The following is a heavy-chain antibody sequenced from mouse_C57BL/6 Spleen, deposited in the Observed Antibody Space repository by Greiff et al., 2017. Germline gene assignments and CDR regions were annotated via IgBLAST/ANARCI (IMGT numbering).Heavy chain of an antibody. J-gene: IGHJ3*01. CDR2: IDPSDSYT. D-gene: IGHD3-2*02. CDR1: GYTFTSYW. CDR3: ARGTAQAAWFAY. V-gene: IGHV1-69*01. Sequence: QVHVKQPGAELVMPGASVKLSCKASGYTFTSYWMHWVKQRPGQGLEWIGEIDPSDSYTNYNQKFKGKSTLTVDKSSSTAYMQLSSLTSEDSAVYYCARGTAQAAWFAYWGQGTLVTVSA.